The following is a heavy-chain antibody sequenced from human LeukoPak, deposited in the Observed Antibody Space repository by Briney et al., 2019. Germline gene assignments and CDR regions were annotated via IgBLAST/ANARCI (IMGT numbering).Heavy chain of an antibody. Sequence: GGSLRLSCLVSGFTFSSYEMNWVRQGPGKGLEWVSYISTGGSTIYYADSVKGRFTISRDNAKNSLYMQMNSLRAEDTAIYYCARADWNDDYYYYYMDVWAKGPRSPSP. V-gene: IGHV3-48*03. CDR1: GFTFSSYE. D-gene: IGHD1-1*01. CDR3: ARADWNDDYYYYYMDV. CDR2: ISTGGSTI. J-gene: IGHJ6*03.